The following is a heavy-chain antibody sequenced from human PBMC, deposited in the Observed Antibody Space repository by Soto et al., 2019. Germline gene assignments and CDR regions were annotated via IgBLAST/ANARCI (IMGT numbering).Heavy chain of an antibody. CDR3: ARDRAAAIGYYYYYGMDV. CDR2: IYYSGST. CDR1: GASVNSGNYY. J-gene: IGHJ6*02. V-gene: IGHV4-61*01. Sequence: SETLSLTFTVFGASVNSGNYYWSWIRQPPGKGLEWIGYIYYSGSTNYNPSLKSRVTISLDTSKNQLSLNLSSVTAADTAVYFCARDRAAAIGYYYYYGMDVWGQGTTVS. D-gene: IGHD2-2*01.